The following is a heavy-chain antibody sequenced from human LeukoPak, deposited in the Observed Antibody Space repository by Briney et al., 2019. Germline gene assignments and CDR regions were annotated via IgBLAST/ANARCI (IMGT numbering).Heavy chain of an antibody. D-gene: IGHD3-10*01. CDR2: IKQDGSEK. J-gene: IGHJ4*02. Sequence: GGSLRLSCAASGFTFSRYWMSWVRQAPGKGVEWVANIKQDGSEKYYVESVKGRFTVSRDNARNSLYLQMNSLRAEDTAVYYCANIQDTGTYYFDHWGQGTLVTVSS. V-gene: IGHV3-7*01. CDR1: GFTFSRYW. CDR3: ANIQDTGTYYFDH.